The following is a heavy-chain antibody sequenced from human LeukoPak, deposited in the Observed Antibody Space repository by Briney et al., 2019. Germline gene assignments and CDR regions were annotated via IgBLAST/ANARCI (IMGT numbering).Heavy chain of an antibody. V-gene: IGHV3-30*02. CDR3: AKDLVVIPSGVGDDYPFDASDI. J-gene: IGHJ3*02. Sequence: GGSLRLSCAGSGFTFNTHGMHWVRQAPGKGLEWVAFIRNDGSDKYYAEFVQGRFTLSRDNSKNTVFLQMKSLRAEDTAVYFCAKDLVVIPSGVGDDYPFDASDIWGQGTLVTVSS. CDR1: GFTFNTHG. CDR2: IRNDGSDK. D-gene: IGHD4-11*01.